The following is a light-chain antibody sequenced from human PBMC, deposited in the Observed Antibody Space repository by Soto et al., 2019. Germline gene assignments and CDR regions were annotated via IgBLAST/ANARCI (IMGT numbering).Light chain of an antibody. CDR3: QQYGGSPRT. CDR2: KAS. CDR1: QTINSW. J-gene: IGKJ1*01. V-gene: IGKV1-5*03. Sequence: DIQMTQSPSTLSGSVGDRVTITCRASQTINSWLAWYQQKPGKAPKLLIYKASTLKSGVPSRFSGSGSGTEFTLTISSLQPDDFATYYCQQYGGSPRTFGQGTKVDIK.